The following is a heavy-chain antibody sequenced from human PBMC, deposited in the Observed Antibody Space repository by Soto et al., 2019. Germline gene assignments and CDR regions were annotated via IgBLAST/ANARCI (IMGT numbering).Heavy chain of an antibody. CDR2: AYYSGST. Sequence: SETLSLTCSVSGSSIITSYYWGWIRQPPGKGLEWIGSAYYSGSTYYNPSLKSRVTIFVDTSKSQFSLMLGSVTAADTAVYYCARHDWARFYGMDVGGQGTLVTVSS. CDR1: GSSIITSYY. D-gene: IGHD2-21*01. CDR3: ARHDWARFYGMDV. J-gene: IGHJ6*02. V-gene: IGHV4-39*01.